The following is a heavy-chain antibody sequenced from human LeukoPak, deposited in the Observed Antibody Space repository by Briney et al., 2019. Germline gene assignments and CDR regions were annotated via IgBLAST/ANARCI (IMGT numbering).Heavy chain of an antibody. D-gene: IGHD3-10*01. J-gene: IGHJ6*02. V-gene: IGHV3-74*01. Sequence: GGSLRLSCAASGFTFSRYWMHWVRQAPGKGLVWVTRINSDGSSTSYADSVKGRFTISRDNSKNTLYLQMNSLRAEDTAVYYCAKADLHGSGSYGYYYYGMDVWGQGTTVTVSS. CDR3: AKADLHGSGSYGYYYYGMDV. CDR1: GFTFSRYW. CDR2: INSDGSST.